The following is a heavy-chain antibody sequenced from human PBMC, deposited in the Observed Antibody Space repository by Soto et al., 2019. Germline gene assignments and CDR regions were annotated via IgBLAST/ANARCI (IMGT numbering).Heavy chain of an antibody. J-gene: IGHJ4*02. V-gene: IGHV3-23*01. D-gene: IGHD2-15*01. CDR3: AKDLSWSSGGDY. CDR1: GFTFSSYA. Sequence: EVQLLESGGGLVQPGGSLRLSCAASGFTFSSYAMSWVRQAPGKGLEWVSPISGSGGSTYYADSVKGRFIISRDNSKNTLYLQMNSLRAEDTAVYYCAKDLSWSSGGDYWGQGTLVTVSS. CDR2: ISGSGGST.